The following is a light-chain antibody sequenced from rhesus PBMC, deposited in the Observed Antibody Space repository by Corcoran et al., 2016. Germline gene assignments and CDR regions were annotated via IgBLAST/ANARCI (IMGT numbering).Light chain of an antibody. V-gene: IGKV1S14*01. Sequence: DIQMTQSPSSLSASVGDTVTITCRASQDISNYLAWYQQTPGKAPKTLISYESNLESGVPSRFSGSGSGTEFTLTSSSLQPEDFATYYCQQHNSYPRTFGQGTKVEVK. CDR3: QQHNSYPRT. CDR2: YES. J-gene: IGKJ1*01. CDR1: QDISNY.